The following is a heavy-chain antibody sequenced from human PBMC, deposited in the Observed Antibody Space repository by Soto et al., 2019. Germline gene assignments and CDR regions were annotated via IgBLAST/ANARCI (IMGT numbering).Heavy chain of an antibody. J-gene: IGHJ4*02. V-gene: IGHV3-23*01. CDR3: ARDGIGGTAFRGFLDY. Sequence: GGLLRDSNGAFGFNVSSFGLSLVRQEPREGLEWVSAISGSGGSTYYADSVKGRFTISRDNSKNMLYLQMNSLRVEDTALYYCARDGIGGTAFRGFLDYWGQGTLVTVSS. CDR2: ISGSGGST. CDR1: GFNVSSFG. D-gene: IGHD1-1*01.